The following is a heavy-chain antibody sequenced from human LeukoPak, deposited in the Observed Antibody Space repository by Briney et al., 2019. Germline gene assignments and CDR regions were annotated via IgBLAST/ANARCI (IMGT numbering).Heavy chain of an antibody. Sequence: GGSLRLSCAASGFTFSSYSMNWVRQAPGKELEWVSSISSSSSYIYYADSVKGRFTISRDNAKNSLYLQMNSLRAEDTAVYYCARPSTQGRVAGAFDIWGQGTMVTVSS. CDR3: ARPSTQGRVAGAFDI. D-gene: IGHD6-19*01. CDR1: GFTFSSYS. V-gene: IGHV3-21*01. J-gene: IGHJ3*02. CDR2: ISSSSSYI.